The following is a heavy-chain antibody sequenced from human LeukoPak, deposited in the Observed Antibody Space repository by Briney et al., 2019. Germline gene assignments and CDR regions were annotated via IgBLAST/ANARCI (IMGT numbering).Heavy chain of an antibody. CDR2: INHSGST. J-gene: IGHJ4*02. CDR3: ARGASAESVDY. D-gene: IGHD3-3*01. Sequence: PSETLSPTCAVYVGSFSGYYWTWIRQPPGRGLEWIGEINHSGSTNYNPSLKSRVTISVDTSKNQFSLKLPSVTAADTAVYYCARGASAESVDYWGQGTLVTVSS. CDR1: VGSFSGYY. V-gene: IGHV4-34*01.